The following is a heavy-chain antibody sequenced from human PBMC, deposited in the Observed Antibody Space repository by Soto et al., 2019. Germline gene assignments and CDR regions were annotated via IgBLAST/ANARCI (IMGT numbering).Heavy chain of an antibody. J-gene: IGHJ3*02. CDR2: ISSSSSTI. D-gene: IGHD2-2*01. V-gene: IGHV3-48*01. CDR1: GFTFSSYS. CDR3: ARIGGRSSSNNCPDGYAFDI. Sequence: EVQLVESGGGLVQPVGSLRLSCAATGFTFSSYSINWVRQATGKGLEWVSYISSSSSTIYYADSVKGRFTISRDNATNSLYRQRNSLRAEDTAVYYCARIGGRSSSNNCPDGYAFDIWGQGTMVTVSS.